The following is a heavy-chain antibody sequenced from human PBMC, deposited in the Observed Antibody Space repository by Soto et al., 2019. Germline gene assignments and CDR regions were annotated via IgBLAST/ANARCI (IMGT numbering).Heavy chain of an antibody. CDR1: GFTFSSYA. D-gene: IGHD2-15*01. CDR2: ISGSGGST. Sequence: GGSLRLSCAASGFTFSSYAMSWVRQAPGKGLEWVSAISGSGGSTYYADSVKGRFTISRDNSKNTLYLQMNSLRAEDTAVYYCAKGGYCSGGSCPRGAFDIWGQGTMVTVSS. CDR3: AKGGYCSGGSCPRGAFDI. J-gene: IGHJ3*02. V-gene: IGHV3-23*01.